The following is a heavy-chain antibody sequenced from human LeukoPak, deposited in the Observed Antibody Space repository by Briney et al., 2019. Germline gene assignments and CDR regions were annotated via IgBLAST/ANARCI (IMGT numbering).Heavy chain of an antibody. V-gene: IGHV4-59*08. D-gene: IGHD3-10*01. J-gene: IGHJ3*02. CDR2: IYYSGST. CDR1: GGSISSYY. Sequence: PSETLSLTCTVSGGSISSYYWSWIRQPPGKGLEWIGYIYYSGSTNYNPSLKSRVTISVDTSKNQFSLKLSSVTAADTAVYYCAVSLTDGSGTYAFDIWGQGTMVTVSS. CDR3: AVSLTDGSGTYAFDI.